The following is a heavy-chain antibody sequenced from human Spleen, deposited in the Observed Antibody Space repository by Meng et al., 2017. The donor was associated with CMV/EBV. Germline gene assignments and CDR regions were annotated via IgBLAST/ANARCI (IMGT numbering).Heavy chain of an antibody. CDR1: GFSFPGYF. J-gene: IGHJ5*02. CDR2: LNPNNGGT. CDR3: ARGPDKFDP. Sequence: KVSCKPSGFSFPGYFLPWVRQAPGQGLGWMGCLNPNNGGTVYARRFPGRVTMTRDTSINTVYMEVSGLRSDDTALYYCARGPDKFDPWGQGTLVTVSS. V-gene: IGHV1-2*02. D-gene: IGHD3-9*01.